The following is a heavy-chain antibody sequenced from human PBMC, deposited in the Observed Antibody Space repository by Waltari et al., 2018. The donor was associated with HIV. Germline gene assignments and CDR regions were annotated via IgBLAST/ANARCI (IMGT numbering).Heavy chain of an antibody. J-gene: IGHJ4*02. CDR2: IRYDGSNK. CDR1: GFTFSSYG. Sequence: QVQLVESGGGVVQPGGSLRLSCAASGFTFSSYGMHWVRQAPGKGLEWVAFIRYDGSNKYYADSVKGRFTISRDNSKNTLYLQMNSLRAEDTAVYYCAKCDRVGTSCYNDDYWGQGTLVTVSS. D-gene: IGHD2-2*01. CDR3: AKCDRVGTSCYNDDY. V-gene: IGHV3-30*02.